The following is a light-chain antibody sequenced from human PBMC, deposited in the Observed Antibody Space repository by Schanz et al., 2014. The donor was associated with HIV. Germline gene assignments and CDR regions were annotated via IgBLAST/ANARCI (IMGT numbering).Light chain of an antibody. Sequence: QSALTQPASVSGSPGQSITISCTGTSSDVGSYNLVSWYQQYPGKVPKLMIYEVNKRPSGVSNRFSGSKSGNTASLTISGLQAEDEADYYCQSYDSSLSLRVFGGGTKLTVL. CDR1: SSDVGSYNL. CDR2: EVN. CDR3: QSYDSSLSLRV. V-gene: IGLV2-23*02. J-gene: IGLJ2*01.